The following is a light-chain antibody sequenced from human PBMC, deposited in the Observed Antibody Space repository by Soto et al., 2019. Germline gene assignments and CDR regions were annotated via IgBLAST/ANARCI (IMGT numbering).Light chain of an antibody. Sequence: QSVLTQPPSASGTPGQRVTISCSGSSSNIGSYTVNWYQQLPGTAPKLLIYTNNQRPSGVPDRFSGSKSGTSASLAIGGLQAEDEADYYCAAWDDSLNVFYVFGTGTKLTVL. J-gene: IGLJ1*01. CDR1: SSNIGSYT. CDR3: AAWDDSLNVFYV. V-gene: IGLV1-44*01. CDR2: TNN.